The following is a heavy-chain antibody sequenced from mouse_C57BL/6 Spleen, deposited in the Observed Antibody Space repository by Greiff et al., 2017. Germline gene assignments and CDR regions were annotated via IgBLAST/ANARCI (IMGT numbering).Heavy chain of an antibody. J-gene: IGHJ2*01. V-gene: IGHV1-69*01. CDR3: ARGGAITTVVADY. CDR2: IDPSDSYN. Sequence: QVQLQQPGAELVMPGASVKLSCKASGYTFTSYWMHWVKQRPGQGLEWIGEIDPSDSYNNYNQKFKGKSTLTVDKSSSTSYMQLSSLTSEDSAVYYCARGGAITTVVADYWGQCTTLTVSS. D-gene: IGHD1-1*01. CDR1: GYTFTSYW.